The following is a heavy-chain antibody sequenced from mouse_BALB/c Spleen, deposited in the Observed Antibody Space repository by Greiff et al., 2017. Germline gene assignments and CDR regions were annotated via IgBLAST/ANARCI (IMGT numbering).Heavy chain of an antibody. D-gene: IGHD2-3*01. Sequence: EVMLVESGGGLVQPGGSLKLSCAASGFTFSSYGMSWVRQTPDKRLELVATINSNGGSTYYPDSVKGRFTISRDNAKNTLYLQMSSLKSEDTAMYYCAIAYDGYSPWFAYWGQGTLVTVSA. CDR2: INSNGGST. J-gene: IGHJ3*01. V-gene: IGHV5-6-3*01. CDR3: AIAYDGYSPWFAY. CDR1: GFTFSSYG.